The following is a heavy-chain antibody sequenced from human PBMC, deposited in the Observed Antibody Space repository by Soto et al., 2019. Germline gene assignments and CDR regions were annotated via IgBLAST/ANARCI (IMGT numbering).Heavy chain of an antibody. CDR2: IYHSGST. D-gene: IGHD3-3*01. CDR1: GGSISSGGYS. V-gene: IGHV4-30-2*01. J-gene: IGHJ6*02. CDR3: ARAGDGDFWSGYKLYYYYGMDV. Sequence: SETLSLTCAVSGGSISSGGYSWSWIRQPPGKGLEWIGYIYHSGSTYYNPSLKSRVTISVDRSKNQFSLKLSSVTAADTAVYYCARAGDGDFWSGYKLYYYYGMDVWGQGTTVTVSS.